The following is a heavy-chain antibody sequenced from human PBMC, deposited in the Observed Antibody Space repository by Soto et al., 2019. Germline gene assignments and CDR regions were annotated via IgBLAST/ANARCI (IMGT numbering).Heavy chain of an antibody. D-gene: IGHD3-10*01. J-gene: IGHJ4*02. CDR2: ISSGSTYI. Sequence: EVQLVESGGGLVKPGGSLRLSCAASGFTFSSYSMNWVRQAPGKGLEWVSSISSGSTYIYYADSVKGRFTISRDNAKNSLYLQMNSLRAEDTAVYYCAREDAFGDLPFDYWGQGTLVTVSS. V-gene: IGHV3-21*01. CDR3: AREDAFGDLPFDY. CDR1: GFTFSSYS.